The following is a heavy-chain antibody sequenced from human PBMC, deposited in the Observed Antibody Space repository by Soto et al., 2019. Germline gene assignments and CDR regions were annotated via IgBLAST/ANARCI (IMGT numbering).Heavy chain of an antibody. Sequence: LKISCKGSGPTFTNYWIGWVRQMPGKGLEWMGIIYPGDSDTEYNPSFQGQVTISADKSITTTYLRWTSLKASDTAIYYCAASIFYYGMDVCGQGTTVTVSS. CDR2: IYPGDSDT. CDR3: AASIFYYGMDV. CDR1: GPTFTNYW. J-gene: IGHJ6*02. V-gene: IGHV5-51*01.